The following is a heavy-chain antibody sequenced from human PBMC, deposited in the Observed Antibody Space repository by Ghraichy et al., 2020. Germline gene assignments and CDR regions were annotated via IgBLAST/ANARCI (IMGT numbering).Heavy chain of an antibody. D-gene: IGHD6-19*01. Sequence: VKVSCKASGYTFTGYYMHWVRQAPGQGLEWMGWINPNSGGTNYAQKFQGWVTMTRDTSISTAYMELSRLRSDDTAVYYCARVGYSSGWEFDYWGQGTLVTVSS. CDR1: GYTFTGYY. V-gene: IGHV1-2*04. CDR2: INPNSGGT. J-gene: IGHJ4*02. CDR3: ARVGYSSGWEFDY.